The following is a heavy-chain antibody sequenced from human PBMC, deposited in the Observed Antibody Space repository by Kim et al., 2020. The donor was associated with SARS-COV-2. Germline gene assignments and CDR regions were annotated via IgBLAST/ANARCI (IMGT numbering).Heavy chain of an antibody. D-gene: IGHD2-2*01. J-gene: IGHJ3*02. CDR2: ISSSSSTI. V-gene: IGHV3-48*02. CDR3: AREAGRYCSSTSCYGPHDAFDI. CDR1: GFTFSSYS. Sequence: GGSLRLSCAASGFTFSSYSMNWVRQAPGKGLEWVSYISSSSSTIYYADSVKGRFTISRDNAKNSLYLQMNSLRDEDTAVYYCAREAGRYCSSTSCYGPHDAFDIWGQGTMVTVSS.